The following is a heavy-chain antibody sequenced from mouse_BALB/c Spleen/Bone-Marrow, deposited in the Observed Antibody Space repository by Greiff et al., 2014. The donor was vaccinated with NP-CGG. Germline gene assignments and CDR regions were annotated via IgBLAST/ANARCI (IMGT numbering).Heavy chain of an antibody. J-gene: IGHJ2*01. Sequence: EVQLQQSGTVLARPGAAVKMSCKASGYTFSNYWMLWIKQRPGQGLEWIGTIHPGNSDTTYNQKFKGKAKLTAVTSTSTAYMELSSLTNEDSAVYYCTTLARNNFDYWGQGTTLTVSS. CDR1: GYTFSNYW. V-gene: IGHV1-5*01. CDR3: TTLARNNFDY. D-gene: IGHD3-1*01. CDR2: IHPGNSDT.